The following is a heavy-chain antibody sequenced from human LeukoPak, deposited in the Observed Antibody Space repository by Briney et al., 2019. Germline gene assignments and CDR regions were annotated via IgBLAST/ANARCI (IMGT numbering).Heavy chain of an antibody. CDR3: ARFDYGDYASFDP. Sequence: ASVKVSCKASGFTFSNYYLHWVRQAPGQGLEWLGWINLNSGATNYAQKLQGRVTMTRDTSISTAYMELSRLRSDDTAVYYCARFDYGDYASFDPWGQGTLVTVSS. CDR1: GFTFSNYY. J-gene: IGHJ5*02. CDR2: INLNSGAT. D-gene: IGHD4-17*01. V-gene: IGHV1-2*02.